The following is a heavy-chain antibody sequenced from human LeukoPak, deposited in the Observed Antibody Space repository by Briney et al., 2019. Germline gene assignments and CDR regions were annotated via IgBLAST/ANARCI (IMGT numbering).Heavy chain of an antibody. J-gene: IGHJ4*02. Sequence: GGSLRLSCAASGFTFNDYHMNWIRQAPGKGLEWISYIGIDSGNTNYADSVKGRFTISGDKAKNSLYLQMNSLRVEDTAVYYCARDYKYAFDNWGQGTLVTVSS. CDR1: GFTFNDYH. D-gene: IGHD5-24*01. CDR3: ARDYKYAFDN. CDR2: IGIDSGNT. V-gene: IGHV3-11*06.